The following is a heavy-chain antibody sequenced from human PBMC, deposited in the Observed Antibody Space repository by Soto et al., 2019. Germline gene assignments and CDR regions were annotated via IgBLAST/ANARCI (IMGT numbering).Heavy chain of an antibody. D-gene: IGHD5-18*01. CDR2: IWYDGSNK. Sequence: QVQLVESGGGVVQPGKSLRLSCAASGFTFSTYGMHWVRQAPGKGLEWVAVIWYDGSNKYHGDSLKGRFTISRDNSKNTLYLKINSLRAEDTAVYYCGRDGALGDTAVVDSWGQGTLVTVSP. CDR3: GRDGALGDTAVVDS. V-gene: IGHV3-33*01. J-gene: IGHJ4*02. CDR1: GFTFSTYG.